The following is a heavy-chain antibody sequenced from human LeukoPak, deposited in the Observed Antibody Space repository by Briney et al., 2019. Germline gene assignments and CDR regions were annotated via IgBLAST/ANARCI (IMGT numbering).Heavy chain of an antibody. V-gene: IGHV1-2*04. CDR1: GYTFTGYY. D-gene: IGHD4-17*01. Sequence: ASVKVSCKASGYTFTGYYMHWVRQAPGQGLEWMGWINPNSGGTNYAQKFQGWVTMTRDTSISTAYMELSSLRSEDTAVYYCARGGLNDYGDFGAFDYWGQGTLVTVSS. CDR3: ARGGLNDYGDFGAFDY. CDR2: INPNSGGT. J-gene: IGHJ4*02.